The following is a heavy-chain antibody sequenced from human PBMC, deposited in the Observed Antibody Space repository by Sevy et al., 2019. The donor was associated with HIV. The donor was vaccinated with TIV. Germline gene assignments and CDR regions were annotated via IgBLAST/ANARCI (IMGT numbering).Heavy chain of an antibody. D-gene: IGHD2-2*03. CDR1: GFTFSGSA. V-gene: IGHV3-73*01. CDR3: TTYLGYCRSTSCHYYFDP. J-gene: IGHJ5*02. Sequence: GGSLRLSCAASGFTFSGSALHWVRQASGKGLEWVGRIRMKANSYATAYAASVKGRFTISRDDSKNSAYLQMNSLKTEDTAVYYCTTYLGYCRSTSCHYYFDPWGQGTLVTVSS. CDR2: IRMKANSYAT.